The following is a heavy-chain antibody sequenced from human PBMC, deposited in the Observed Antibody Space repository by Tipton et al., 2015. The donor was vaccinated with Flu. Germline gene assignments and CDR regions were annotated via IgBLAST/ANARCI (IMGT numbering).Heavy chain of an antibody. CDR1: GGSISSYY. V-gene: IGHV4-59*01. CDR2: IYYSGST. Sequence: TLSLTCTVSGGSISSYYWSWIRQPPGKGLEWIGYIYYSGSTNYNPSLKSRVTISVDTSKNQFSLKLSSVTAAGTAVYYCARDSAYNWNEGGYFDYWGQGTLVTVSS. J-gene: IGHJ4*02. D-gene: IGHD1-1*01. CDR3: ARDSAYNWNEGGYFDY.